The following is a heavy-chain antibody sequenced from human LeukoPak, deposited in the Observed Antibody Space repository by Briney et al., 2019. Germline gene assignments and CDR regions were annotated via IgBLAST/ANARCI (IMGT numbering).Heavy chain of an antibody. Sequence: GGSLRLSCAASGFSFSSYGMHWVRQAPGKGLEYVSAINSNGGSTYYANSVKGRFTISRDNSRSTLYLQMGSLRAEHMAVYYCAREGSYGDSDYWGQGTLVTVSS. CDR2: INSNGGST. V-gene: IGHV3-64*01. CDR1: GFSFSSYG. CDR3: AREGSYGDSDY. J-gene: IGHJ4*02. D-gene: IGHD5-18*01.